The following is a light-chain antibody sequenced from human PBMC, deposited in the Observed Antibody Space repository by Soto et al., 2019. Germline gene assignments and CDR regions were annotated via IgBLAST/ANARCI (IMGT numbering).Light chain of an antibody. J-gene: IGKJ1*01. CDR3: QQYYGTPLT. V-gene: IGKV4-1*01. Sequence: DIVMTQSPDSLAVSLGERATINCKSSQSVLFSSNNKNYLAWYQQKPGQPPKLLIYWACTRESGVPDRFSGSGSVTDFTLTITSLQAEDVAVYYCQQYYGTPLTFGQGTKVEIK. CDR1: QSVLFSSNNKNY. CDR2: WAC.